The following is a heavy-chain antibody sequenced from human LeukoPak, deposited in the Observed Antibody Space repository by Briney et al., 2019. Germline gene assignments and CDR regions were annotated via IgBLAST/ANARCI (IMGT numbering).Heavy chain of an antibody. CDR1: GFTFSSYG. CDR3: AKDGPGYCSGGSCPLDY. D-gene: IGHD2-15*01. CDR2: ISYDGSNK. Sequence: PGGFLRLSCAASGFTFSSYGMHWVRQAPGKGLEWVAVISYDGSNKYYADSVKGRFTISRDNSKNTLYLQMNSLRAEDTAVYYCAKDGPGYCSGGSCPLDYWGQGTLVTVSS. J-gene: IGHJ4*02. V-gene: IGHV3-30*18.